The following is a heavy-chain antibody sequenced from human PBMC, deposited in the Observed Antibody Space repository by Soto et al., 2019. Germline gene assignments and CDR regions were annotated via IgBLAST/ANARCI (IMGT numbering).Heavy chain of an antibody. J-gene: IGHJ4*02. V-gene: IGHV4-31*03. Sequence: PSETLSLTXXVSGGSISSGGYYWSWIRQHPGKGLEWIGYIYYSGSTYYNPSLKSRVTISVDTSKNQFSLKLSSVTAADTAVYYCARRDGDYEFDYWGQGTLVTVSS. CDR1: GGSISSGGYY. CDR2: IYYSGST. CDR3: ARRDGDYEFDY. D-gene: IGHD4-17*01.